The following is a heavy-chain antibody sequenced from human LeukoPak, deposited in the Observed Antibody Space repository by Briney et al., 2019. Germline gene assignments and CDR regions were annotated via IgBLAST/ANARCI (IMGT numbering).Heavy chain of an antibody. CDR1: GGSISSYY. J-gene: IGHJ5*02. Sequence: PSETLSLTCTVSGGSISSYYWSWIRQPPGKGLEWIGYIYYSGSTNYNPSLKSRVTISVDTSKNQFSLKLSSVTAADTAVYYCARDGYYDSSGYSSSGWFDPWGQGTLVTVSS. CDR3: ARDGYYDSSGYSSSGWFDP. CDR2: IYYSGST. D-gene: IGHD3-22*01. V-gene: IGHV4-59*12.